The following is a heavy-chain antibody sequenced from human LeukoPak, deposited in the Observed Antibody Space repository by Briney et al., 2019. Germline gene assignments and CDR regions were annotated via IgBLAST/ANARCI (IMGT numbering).Heavy chain of an antibody. CDR2: IXTSGSX. Sequence: ASETLSLICSVSGGSISGYYWSWIRQPAGKGLEWIGRIXTSGSXXXXXXXXXRVTISVDTSKNQFSLKLSSVTAADTAVYYCXXXLMVXXVXAIDYWGQGTLVTVSS. D-gene: IGHD3-10*01. J-gene: IGHJ4*02. CDR1: GGSISGYY. CDR3: XXXLMVXXVXAIDY. V-gene: IGHV4-4*07.